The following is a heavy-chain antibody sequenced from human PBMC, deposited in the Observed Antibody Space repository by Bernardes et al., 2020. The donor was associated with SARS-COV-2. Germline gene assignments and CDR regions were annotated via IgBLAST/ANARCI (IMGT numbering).Heavy chain of an antibody. V-gene: IGHV3-30*18. Sequence: GGSLRLSCEVSGFTFSNYGMHWVRQVPGKGLEWVAIISNDGSNRYYADSVKGRFTISRDNPKNTLFLQMNSPRAEDAAVYYCAKDILDIVVIAPDIYYYYGMDVWGLGTTVTVSS. J-gene: IGHJ6*02. CDR1: GFTFSNYG. CDR2: ISNDGSNR. CDR3: AKDILDIVVIAPDIYYYYGMDV. D-gene: IGHD2-15*01.